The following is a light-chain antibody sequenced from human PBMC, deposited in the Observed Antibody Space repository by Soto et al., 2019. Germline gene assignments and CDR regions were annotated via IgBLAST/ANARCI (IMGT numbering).Light chain of an antibody. CDR3: QHYSDWPPYT. CDR1: QSVSSN. Sequence: EIVMTQSPATLSVSSGERVTLSCRASQSVSSNLAWYQQKPGQTPRLLIYGASTRATGIPTRFSGSGSGTEFTLTITSLQSEDFAVYYCQHYSDWPPYTFGQGTSLEIK. V-gene: IGKV3-15*01. CDR2: GAS. J-gene: IGKJ2*01.